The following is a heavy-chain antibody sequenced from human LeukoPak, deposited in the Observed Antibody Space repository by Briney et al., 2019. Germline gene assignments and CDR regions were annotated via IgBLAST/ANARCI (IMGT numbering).Heavy chain of an antibody. CDR1: GGSFSGYY. CDR3: ARHRSSGWFDP. D-gene: IGHD6-19*01. Sequence: SSETLSLTCAVYGGSFSGYYWSWIRQPPGKGLEWIGEINHSGSTNYNPSLKSRVTISVDTSKNQFSLKLSSVTAADTAVYYCARHRSSGWFDPWGQGTLVTVSS. CDR2: INHSGST. J-gene: IGHJ5*02. V-gene: IGHV4-34*01.